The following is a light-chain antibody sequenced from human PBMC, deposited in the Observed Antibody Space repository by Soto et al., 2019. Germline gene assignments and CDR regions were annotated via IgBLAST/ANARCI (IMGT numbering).Light chain of an antibody. CDR1: SSNLAYNS. V-gene: IGLV1-51*01. CDR2: DDN. J-gene: IGLJ1*01. CDR3: GAWDDSLNVYV. Sequence: QSVLTQPPSVSAAPGQDVTISCSGSSSNLAYNSLSWYQQLPGTAPKLLIYDDNKRPSGIPARFSGANSGASAALGITGLQTGDEADYYCGAWDDSLNVYVFGSGTKVTVL.